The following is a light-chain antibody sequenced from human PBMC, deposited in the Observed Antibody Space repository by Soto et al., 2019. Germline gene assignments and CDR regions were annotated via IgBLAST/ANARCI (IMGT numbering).Light chain of an antibody. CDR3: VAWDDSLNGVV. Sequence: QSVLTQPPSASGTPGQRVTISCSGSSSNIGGNTVNWYQQLPGTAPKLLMYTNNQRPSGVPDRFSGSKSGTSASLAISGLQSEDEADYYCVAWDDSLNGVVFGGGTKLTVL. V-gene: IGLV1-44*01. CDR2: TNN. J-gene: IGLJ2*01. CDR1: SSNIGGNT.